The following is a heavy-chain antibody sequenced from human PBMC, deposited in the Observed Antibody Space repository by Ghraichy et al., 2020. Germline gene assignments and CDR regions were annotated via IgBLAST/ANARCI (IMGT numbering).Heavy chain of an antibody. CDR3: ARDLKSFYGSGSFSFAFDI. D-gene: IGHD3-10*01. J-gene: IGHJ3*02. CDR1: GYSISSGYY. CDR2: VYHGGST. Sequence: SETLSPTCNVSGYSISSGYYWVWIRQPPGKGLDWIGSVYHGGSTYYNPSLNSRVTISVDTSKNQFSLRLSSVTAADAAVYYCARDLKSFYGSGSFSFAFDIWGQGTMVTVSS. V-gene: IGHV4-38-2*02.